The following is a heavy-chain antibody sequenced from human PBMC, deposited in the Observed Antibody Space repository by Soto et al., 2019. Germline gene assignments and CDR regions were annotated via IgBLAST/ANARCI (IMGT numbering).Heavy chain of an antibody. CDR2: ISAYNVNT. V-gene: IGHV1-18*01. CDR3: ASGRSSFDPFDI. D-gene: IGHD6-6*01. J-gene: IGHJ3*02. Sequence: ASVKLSCKASGYAFTSYGISWVSQPLGQGLEWMGWISAYNVNTNYAQKLQGRVTMTTDTSTSTAYMELRSLRSDDTAVYYCASGRSSFDPFDIWGQGTMVTGSS. CDR1: GYAFTSYG.